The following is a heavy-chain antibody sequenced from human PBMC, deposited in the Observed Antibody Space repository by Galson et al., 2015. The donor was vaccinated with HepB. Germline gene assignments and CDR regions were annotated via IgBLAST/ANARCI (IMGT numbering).Heavy chain of an antibody. Sequence: SVKVSCKASGYTFTHYGISWVRQAPGQGLEWMGWISAYNGYTNYEQKFQGRVTMTTDTSTNTAYMALRSLRSDDTAVYYCARGALVVAVGATQNNWFDPWGRGTLVTVSS. CDR1: GYTFTHYG. J-gene: IGHJ5*02. CDR2: ISAYNGYT. V-gene: IGHV1-18*01. D-gene: IGHD2-15*01. CDR3: ARGALVVAVGATQNNWFDP.